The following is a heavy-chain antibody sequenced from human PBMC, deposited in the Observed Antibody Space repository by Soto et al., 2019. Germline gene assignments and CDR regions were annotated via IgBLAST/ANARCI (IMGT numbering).Heavy chain of an antibody. CDR1: GFSLSTTRVA. CDR2: IYWDDDK. CDR3: SHIVVAGLGYYFDY. D-gene: IGHD6-19*01. J-gene: IGHJ4*02. V-gene: IGHV2-5*02. Sequence: QITLKESGPTLVKPTQTLTLTCTFSGFSLSTTRVAVGWIRQPPGKALEWLALIYWDDDKRYSPFLKSRLTIPKDPSNHQVVLTMTNMDPVDTATYYCSHIVVAGLGYYFDYWGQGTLVTVSS.